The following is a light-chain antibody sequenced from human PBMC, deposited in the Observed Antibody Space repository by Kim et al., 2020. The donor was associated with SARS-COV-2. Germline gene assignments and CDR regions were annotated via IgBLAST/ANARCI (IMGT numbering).Light chain of an antibody. CDR3: QAWDSSTHVV. Sequence: SYELTQPPSVSVSPGQTANITCSGDKLGDKYACWYQQKPGQSPVLVIYKDSKRPSGIPERFSGSNSGNTATLTISGTQAMDEADYYCQAWDSSTHVVFGGGTQLTVL. V-gene: IGLV3-1*01. J-gene: IGLJ2*01. CDR1: KLGDKY. CDR2: KDS.